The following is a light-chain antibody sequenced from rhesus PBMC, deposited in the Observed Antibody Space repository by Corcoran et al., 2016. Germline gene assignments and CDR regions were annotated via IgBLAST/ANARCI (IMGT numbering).Light chain of an antibody. J-gene: IGKJ2*01. CDR3: QQYSKWPQYS. CDR1: QSVSSY. V-gene: IGKV3S9*01. Sequence: EIVMTQSPATLSLSPGERATLSCRASQSVSSYVAWYQPTPEQAPRPLIYGASSRTTGIPDRFSGSGSGKDVTLTISSLEPEDFSVYYCQQYSKWPQYSFGQGTKVEIK. CDR2: GAS.